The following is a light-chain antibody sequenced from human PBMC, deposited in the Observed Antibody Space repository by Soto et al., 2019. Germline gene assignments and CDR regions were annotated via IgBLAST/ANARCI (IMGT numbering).Light chain of an antibody. J-gene: IGLJ2*01. CDR2: EVS. V-gene: IGLV2-23*02. CDR1: SSDVGSYNL. Sequence: QSVLTQPASVSGSPGQSNTISCTGTSSDVGSYNLVSWYQQHPGKAPKLMIYEVSKRLSGVSNRFSGSKSGNTASLTISGLQAEDEADYYCCSYAGSSTGFGGGTQLIVL. CDR3: CSYAGSSTG.